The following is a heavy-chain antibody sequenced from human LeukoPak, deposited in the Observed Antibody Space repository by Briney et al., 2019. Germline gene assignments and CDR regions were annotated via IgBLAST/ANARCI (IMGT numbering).Heavy chain of an antibody. Sequence: ASAKVSCKTSGYSFTHYAISWVRQAPGQGLEWMGWISTYNGDTKYAQKLQGRFTMTSDTSTSTAYMELRSLTSDDTAVYYCARDPSNTSGWYIYFDFWGQGTLVTVSS. V-gene: IGHV1-18*01. J-gene: IGHJ4*02. CDR2: ISTYNGDT. CDR1: GYSFTHYA. CDR3: ARDPSNTSGWYIYFDF. D-gene: IGHD6-19*01.